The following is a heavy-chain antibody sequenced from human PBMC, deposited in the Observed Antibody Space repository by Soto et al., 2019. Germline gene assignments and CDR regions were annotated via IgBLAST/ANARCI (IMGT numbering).Heavy chain of an antibody. D-gene: IGHD3-3*01. CDR2: IKSKIDGGTI. V-gene: IGHV3-15*07. CDR1: DLTFSNTW. Sequence: EVQLVESGGGLVKPGGSLRLSCAASDLTFSNTWMNWVRQAPGKGLEWVGRIKSKIDGGTIDYAAPVKGRFTSSRDDSESTLFLQMNSLKSEDAALYYCATVGSITAADTPFDYWGQGTLVTVAS. J-gene: IGHJ4*02. CDR3: ATVGSITAADTPFDY.